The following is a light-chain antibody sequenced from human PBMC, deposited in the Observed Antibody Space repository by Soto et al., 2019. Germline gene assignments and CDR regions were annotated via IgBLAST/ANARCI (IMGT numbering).Light chain of an antibody. Sequence: QSVLTQPPSTSGTPGQRVTISCSGSTSNIETNTVTWRQQLPGTAPRLLIYSDNQRPSGVPDRFSGSKSGTSASLAISGLQSEDEADYYCATWDDSLSAYVFGPGTKLTVL. J-gene: IGLJ1*01. CDR1: TSNIETNT. V-gene: IGLV1-44*01. CDR2: SDN. CDR3: ATWDDSLSAYV.